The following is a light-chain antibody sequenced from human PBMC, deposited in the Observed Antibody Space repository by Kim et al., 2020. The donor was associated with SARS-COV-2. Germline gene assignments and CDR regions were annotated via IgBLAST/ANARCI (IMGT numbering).Light chain of an antibody. Sequence: EIVMTQSPVTLSVSPGEISTLSCRASQSVSSNLAWYQQKPGQAPRLLIYDASTTATGIPARFSGSGSGTEFTLTISSLQSEDFTFYYCQQYTKCPPTFGGGTKLEI. CDR1: QSVSSN. V-gene: IGKV3-15*01. CDR2: DAS. J-gene: IGKJ4*01. CDR3: QQYTKCPPT.